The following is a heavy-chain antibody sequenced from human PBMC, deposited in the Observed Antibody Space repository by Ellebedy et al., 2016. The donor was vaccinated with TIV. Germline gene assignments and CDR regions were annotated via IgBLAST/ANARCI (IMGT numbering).Heavy chain of an antibody. Sequence: GESLKISCKGSGYSFTSYWIGWVRQVPGKGLEWMAIIYPGDSETRYSPSFQGQVTIPADRSISTAYLQWSSLKASDTAIYYCARYDGYDNAAFDYWGQGTLVTVSS. V-gene: IGHV5-51*01. CDR3: ARYDGYDNAAFDY. J-gene: IGHJ4*02. CDR2: IYPGDSET. CDR1: GYSFTSYW. D-gene: IGHD6-13*01.